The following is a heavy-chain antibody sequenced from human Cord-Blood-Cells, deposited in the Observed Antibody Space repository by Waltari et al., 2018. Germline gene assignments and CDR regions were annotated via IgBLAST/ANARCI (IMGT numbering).Heavy chain of an antibody. CDR1: GGSFSGYY. D-gene: IGHD3-3*01. J-gene: IGHJ6*03. V-gene: IGHV4-34*01. CDR2: INHSGST. Sequence: QVQLQQWGAGLLKPSETLSLTCAVYGGSFSGYYWSWIRQPPGKGLELIGEINHSGSTNYNPSLKSRVTISVDTSKNQFSLKLSSVTAADTAVYYCARGRVTYYDFWSGGYYYYYYMDVWGKGTTVTVSS. CDR3: ARGRVTYYDFWSGGYYYYYYMDV.